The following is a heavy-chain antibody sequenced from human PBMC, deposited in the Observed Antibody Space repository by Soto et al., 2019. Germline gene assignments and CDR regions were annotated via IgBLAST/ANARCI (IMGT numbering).Heavy chain of an antibody. CDR1: GFTFEDYA. V-gene: IGHV3-43D*04. CDR2: INADGSDR. D-gene: IGHD1-26*01. Sequence: GGSLRLSCSTSGFTFEDYAVHWVRQSSRKGLEWVSFINADGSDRYYADSVKGRFTISRDNTKGSFYLQMDRLRLEDTAIYYCATAKFYFDSSPFDSWGRGTLVTVSS. J-gene: IGHJ4*02. CDR3: ATAKFYFDSSPFDS.